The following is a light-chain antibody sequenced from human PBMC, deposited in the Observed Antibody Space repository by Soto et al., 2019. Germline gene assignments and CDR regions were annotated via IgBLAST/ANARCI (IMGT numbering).Light chain of an antibody. CDR2: GAS. CDR3: QQYNSYSPT. V-gene: IGKV3-20*01. CDR1: QSVSSSY. J-gene: IGKJ1*01. Sequence: EIVLTPSPTSLSVSPGERAPLSCKASQSVSSSYLAWYQQKPGQAPRLLIYGASSRATGIPDRFSGSGSGTDFTLTISSLQPDDFATYYCQQYNSYSPTFGQGTKVDIK.